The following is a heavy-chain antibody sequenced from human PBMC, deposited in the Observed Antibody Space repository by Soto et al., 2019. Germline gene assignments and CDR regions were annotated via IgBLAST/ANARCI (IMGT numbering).Heavy chain of an antibody. CDR2: IWYDGSNK. V-gene: IGHV3-33*01. CDR3: ARDNTMQLRAFDI. J-gene: IGHJ3*02. CDR1: GFTFSSYF. D-gene: IGHD3-10*01. Sequence: PGGSLRLSCAASGFTFSSYFMHWVRQAPGKGLEWVAVIWYDGSNKYYADSVKGRFTISRDNSKNTLYLQMNSLRAEDTAVYYCARDNTMQLRAFDIWGQGTMVTVSS.